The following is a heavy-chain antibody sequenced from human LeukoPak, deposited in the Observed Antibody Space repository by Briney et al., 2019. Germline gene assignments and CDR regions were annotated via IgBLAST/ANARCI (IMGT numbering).Heavy chain of an antibody. CDR2: ISSSSSFI. CDR3: ASRACTDGVCSFDY. Sequence: GGSLRLSCAASGFTFSSHSMNWVRQAPGKGLEWVSSISSSSSFIYYADSVKGRFTISRDNAKSSLYLQMNSLRAKDTAVYYCASRACTDGVCSFDYWGQGTLVTVSS. CDR1: GFTFSSHS. D-gene: IGHD2-8*01. J-gene: IGHJ4*03. V-gene: IGHV3-21*06.